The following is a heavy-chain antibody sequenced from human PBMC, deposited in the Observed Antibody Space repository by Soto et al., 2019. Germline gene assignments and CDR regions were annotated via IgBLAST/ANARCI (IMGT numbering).Heavy chain of an antibody. Sequence: PGGSLRLSCAASGFTFSSYWMHWVRQAPGKGLVWVSRINSDGSSTSYADSVKGRFTISRDNAKNTLYLQMNSLRAEDTAVYYCARDRYCGGDCYPNWFDPWGQGTLVTVSS. J-gene: IGHJ5*02. V-gene: IGHV3-74*01. CDR1: GFTFSSYW. CDR2: INSDGSST. D-gene: IGHD2-21*02. CDR3: ARDRYCGGDCYPNWFDP.